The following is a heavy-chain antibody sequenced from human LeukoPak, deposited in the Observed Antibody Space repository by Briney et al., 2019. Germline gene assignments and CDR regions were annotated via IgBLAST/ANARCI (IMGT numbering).Heavy chain of an antibody. V-gene: IGHV5-51*01. D-gene: IGHD3/OR15-3a*01. J-gene: IGHJ4*02. CDR3: ARGLEGPYFDY. CDR1: EYSFTSYW. Sequence: GESLKLSCKCSEYSFTSYWIGWVRQMPGKCLDGMGIISAGDSDTRYSPSFKGKVTISADKSISTAYLQGSSLKASDTAMYYGARGLEGPYFDYWGQGTLVTVSS. CDR2: ISAGDSDT.